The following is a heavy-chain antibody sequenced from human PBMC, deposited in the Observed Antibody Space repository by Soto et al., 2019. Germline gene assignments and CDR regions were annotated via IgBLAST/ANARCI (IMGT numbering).Heavy chain of an antibody. D-gene: IGHD3-22*01. CDR3: ARDQYDSSGYVAFDI. J-gene: IGHJ3*02. V-gene: IGHV4-59*01. CDR2: IYYSGST. Sequence: SATLSLTCTVSGGSISSYYWSWIRQPPGKGLEWIGYIYYSGSTNYNPSLKSRVTISVDTSKNQFSLKLSSVTAADTAVYYCARDQYDSSGYVAFDIWGQGTMVTVSS. CDR1: GGSISSYY.